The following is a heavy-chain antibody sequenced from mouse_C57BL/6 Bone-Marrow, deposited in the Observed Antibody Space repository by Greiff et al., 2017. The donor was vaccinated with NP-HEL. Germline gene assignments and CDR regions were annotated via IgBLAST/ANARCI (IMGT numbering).Heavy chain of an antibody. V-gene: IGHV1-82*01. J-gene: IGHJ3*01. Sequence: VMLVESGPELVKPGASVKISCKASGYAFSSSWMNWVKQRPGKGLEWIGRIYPGDGDTNYNGKFKGKATLTADKSSSTAYMQLSSLTSEDSAVYFCASLYYDYDVAYWGQGTLVTVSA. CDR3: ASLYYDYDVAY. CDR1: GYAFSSSW. D-gene: IGHD2-4*01. CDR2: IYPGDGDT.